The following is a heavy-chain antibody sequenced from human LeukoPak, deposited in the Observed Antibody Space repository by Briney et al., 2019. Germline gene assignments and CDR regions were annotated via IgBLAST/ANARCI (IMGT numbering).Heavy chain of an antibody. Sequence: PSETLSLTCSVSGGSISSYYWSWIRQPAGKGLEWIGRIYTTGSTNYNPSLKSRVTMSVDTSKNQFSLRLSSVTAAGTAMYYCARVGATYFDFWGQGILGSVSS. J-gene: IGHJ4*02. CDR2: IYTTGST. CDR3: ARVGATYFDF. CDR1: GGSISSYY. V-gene: IGHV4-4*07. D-gene: IGHD1-26*01.